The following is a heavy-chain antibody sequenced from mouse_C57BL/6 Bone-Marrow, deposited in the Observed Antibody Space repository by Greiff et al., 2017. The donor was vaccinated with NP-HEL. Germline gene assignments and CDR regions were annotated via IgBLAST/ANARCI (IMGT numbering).Heavy chain of an antibody. Sequence: EVQVVESGGGLVKPGGSLKLSCAASGFTFSDYGMHWVRQAPEKGLEWVAYISSGSSTIYYADTVKGRFTISRDNAKNTLFLQMTSLRSEDTAMDYCAREGYYDSSQRDYWGQGTSLTVSS. CDR2: ISSGSSTI. V-gene: IGHV5-17*01. J-gene: IGHJ2*02. CDR1: GFTFSDYG. D-gene: IGHD1-1*01. CDR3: AREGYYDSSQRDY.